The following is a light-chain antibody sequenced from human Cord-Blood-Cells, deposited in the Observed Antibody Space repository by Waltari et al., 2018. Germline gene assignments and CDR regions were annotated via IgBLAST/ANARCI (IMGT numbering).Light chain of an antibody. J-gene: IGLJ2*01. Sequence: QSALTQPASVSGSPGQSITISCTGTSSDVGGYNYVSWYQQHPGKAPKLMIYDVSNRPAGFSNRFPGSKSGNTASLTISGLQAEDEADYYCSSYTSSSTVVFGGGTKLPVL. CDR1: SSDVGGYNY. CDR2: DVS. V-gene: IGLV2-14*01. CDR3: SSYTSSSTVV.